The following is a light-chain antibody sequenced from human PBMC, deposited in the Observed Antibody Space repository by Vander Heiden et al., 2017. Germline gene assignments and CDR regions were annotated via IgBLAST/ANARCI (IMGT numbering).Light chain of an antibody. J-gene: IGKJ1*01. V-gene: IGKV1-5*01. CDR2: DAS. CDR3: QQYNRYSRT. Sequence: GDRVTITCRASQSISSWLAWYQQKPGKAPELLIYDASSLQSGVPSRFSGSGSGTYFSLTISSLQSDDFATYYCQQYNRYSRTFGQGTKVEIK. CDR1: QSISSW.